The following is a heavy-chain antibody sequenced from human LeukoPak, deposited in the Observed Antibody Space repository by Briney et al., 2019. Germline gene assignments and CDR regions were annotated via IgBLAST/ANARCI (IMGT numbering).Heavy chain of an antibody. CDR1: GGSISSSSYY. CDR3: ARLIDGYNHFDY. Sequence: SETLSLTCTVSGGSISSSSYYWGWIRQPPGKGLEWIGSIYYSGSTYYNPSLKSRVTISLDTSKNQFSLKLSSVTAADTAVYYCARLIDGYNHFDYWGQGTLVTVSS. CDR2: IYYSGST. J-gene: IGHJ4*02. V-gene: IGHV4-39*07. D-gene: IGHD5-24*01.